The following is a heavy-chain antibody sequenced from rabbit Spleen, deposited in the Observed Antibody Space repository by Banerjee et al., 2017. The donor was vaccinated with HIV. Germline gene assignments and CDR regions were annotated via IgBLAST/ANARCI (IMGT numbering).Heavy chain of an antibody. V-gene: IGHV1S45*01. Sequence: QEQLKESGGGLVQPGASLTLTCKASGITLSSSDHMCWVRQAPGKGLEWIACIDVTTRGSIHYANWAKGRFTISKTSSTTVTLQMTSLAAADTATYFGARLPSGSSSGDFGLWGPGTLVTVS. D-gene: IGHD1-1*01. CDR3: ARLPSGSSSGDFGL. J-gene: IGHJ4*01. CDR2: IDVTTRGSI. CDR1: GITLSSSDH.